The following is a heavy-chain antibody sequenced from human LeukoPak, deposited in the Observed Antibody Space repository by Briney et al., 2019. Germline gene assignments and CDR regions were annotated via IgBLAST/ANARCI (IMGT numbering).Heavy chain of an antibody. D-gene: IGHD3-10*01. CDR2: ISGGGGST. J-gene: IGHJ4*02. CDR3: ARARVQVWFGELLRPYYFDY. CDR1: GFTFSNYA. V-gene: IGHV3-23*01. Sequence: GGSLRLSCAASGFTFSNYAMSWVRQAPGKGLEWVSTISGGGGSTFYADSVKGRFTISRDNSKNTLYLQMNSLRAEDTAVYYCARARVQVWFGELLRPYYFDYWGQGTLVTVSS.